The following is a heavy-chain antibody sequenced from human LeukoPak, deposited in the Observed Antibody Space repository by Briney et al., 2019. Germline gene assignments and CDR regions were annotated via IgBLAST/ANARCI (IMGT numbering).Heavy chain of an antibody. CDR3: ARLVYSLDGSGYNWFDP. J-gene: IGHJ5*02. CDR2: IYYSGST. D-gene: IGHD2-15*01. V-gene: IGHV4-59*08. Sequence: KPSETLSLTCTVSGGSISSYYWSWIRQPPGKGLEWIGYIYYSGSTNYNPSLKSRVTISVDTSKNQFSLKLSSVTAADTAVYYCARLVYSLDGSGYNWFDPWGQGTLVTVSS. CDR1: GGSISSYY.